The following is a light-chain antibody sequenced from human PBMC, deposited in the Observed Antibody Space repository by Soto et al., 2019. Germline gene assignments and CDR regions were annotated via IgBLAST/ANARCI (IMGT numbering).Light chain of an antibody. CDR3: QSYDSSLSGYV. V-gene: IGLV1-40*01. J-gene: IGLJ1*01. Sequence: SVLTKPPSVSGAPGERVTISCTGSSSNIGAGYDVHWYQQLPGTAPKLLIYGNSNRPSGVPDRFSGSKSGTSASLAITGLQAEDGADYYCQSYDSSLSGYVFGTGTKVTVL. CDR2: GNS. CDR1: SSNIGAGYD.